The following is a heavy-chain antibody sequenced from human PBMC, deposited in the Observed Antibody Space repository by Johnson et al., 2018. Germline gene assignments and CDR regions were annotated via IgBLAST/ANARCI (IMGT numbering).Heavy chain of an antibody. J-gene: IGHJ2*01. CDR3: ARSVVTPLWYFDL. CDR1: GFTVSSNY. V-gene: IGHV3-53*01. Sequence: VQLVESGGGLIQPGESLRLSCAASGFTVSSNYMSWVRQAPGKGLEWVSVIYSGGNTNYADSVKGRFTISRENSKNTLYLQMNSLRAEDTAVYYCARSVVTPLWYFDLWGRGTLVNVSS. D-gene: IGHD4-23*01. CDR2: IYSGGNT.